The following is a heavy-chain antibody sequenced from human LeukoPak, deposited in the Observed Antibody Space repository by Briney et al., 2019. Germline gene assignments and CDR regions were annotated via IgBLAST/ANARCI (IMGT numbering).Heavy chain of an antibody. CDR1: GFTFSSYA. Sequence: PGGSLRLSCAASGFTFSSYAMHWVRQAPGKGLEWVAVISHDGSNKYYADSVEGRFTISRDNSKNTLYLQMNSLRAEDTAVFYCARDPRPLAAAGTFDYWGQGTLVTVSS. J-gene: IGHJ4*02. D-gene: IGHD6-13*01. CDR2: ISHDGSNK. V-gene: IGHV3-30-3*01. CDR3: ARDPRPLAAAGTFDY.